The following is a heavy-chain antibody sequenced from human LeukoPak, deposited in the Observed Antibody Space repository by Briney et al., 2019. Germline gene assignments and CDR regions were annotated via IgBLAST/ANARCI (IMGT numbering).Heavy chain of an antibody. CDR1: GGSISSGGYY. V-gene: IGHV4-31*03. J-gene: IGHJ3*02. CDR2: IYYSGST. D-gene: IGHD3-22*01. Sequence: SETLSLTCTVSGGSISSGGYYWSWIRQHPGKGLEWIGYIYYSGSTYYNPSLKSRFIISVDTSKNQFSLKLSSVTAADTAVYYCARDLTYYYDSSGSQYDAFDIWGQGTMVTVSS. CDR3: ARDLTYYYDSSGSQYDAFDI.